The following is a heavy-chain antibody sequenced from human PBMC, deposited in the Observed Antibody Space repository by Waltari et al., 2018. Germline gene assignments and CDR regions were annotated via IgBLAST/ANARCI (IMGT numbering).Heavy chain of an antibody. CDR2: INAGNGNT. Sequence: QVQLVQSGAEVKKPGASVKVSCKASGYTFTSYAMPWVRQAPGQRLEWMGWINAGNGNTKYSQKCQGRVTITRDTSASTAYMELSSLRSEDTAVYYCARVVVSGEIAFDIWGQGTMVTVSS. D-gene: IGHD3-10*01. CDR3: ARVVVSGEIAFDI. CDR1: GYTFTSYA. V-gene: IGHV1-3*01. J-gene: IGHJ3*02.